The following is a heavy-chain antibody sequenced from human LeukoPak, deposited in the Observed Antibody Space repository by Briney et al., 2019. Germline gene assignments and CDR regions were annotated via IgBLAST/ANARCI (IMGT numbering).Heavy chain of an antibody. J-gene: IGHJ4*02. V-gene: IGHV4-59*01. Sequence: LRLSCAASGFTFNDYAMHWVRRAPGKGLEWIGYIYYSGSTNYNPSLKSRVTISVDTSKNQFSLKLSSVTAADTAVYYCARSAAGKRPYYFDYWGQGTLVTVSS. D-gene: IGHD4-23*01. CDR2: IYYSGST. CDR1: GFTFNDYA. CDR3: ARSAAGKRPYYFDY.